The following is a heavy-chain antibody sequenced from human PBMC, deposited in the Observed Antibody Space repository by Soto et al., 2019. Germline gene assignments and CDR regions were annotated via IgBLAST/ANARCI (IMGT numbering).Heavy chain of an antibody. D-gene: IGHD3-22*01. V-gene: IGHV3-23*01. CDR3: AKDLPPEIVVVITGLFDY. Sequence: PGGSLRLSCAASGVTFSSYAMIWVRQAPGKGLEWVSAISGSGGSTYYADSVKGRFTISRDNSKNTLYLQMNSLRAEDTAVYYCAKDLPPEIVVVITGLFDYWGQGTLVTVSS. J-gene: IGHJ4*02. CDR2: ISGSGGST. CDR1: GVTFSSYA.